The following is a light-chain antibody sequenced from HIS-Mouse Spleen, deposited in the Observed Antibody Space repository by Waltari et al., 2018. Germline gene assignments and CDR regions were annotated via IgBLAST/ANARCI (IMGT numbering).Light chain of an antibody. Sequence: QSALTQPASVSGSPGQSITISCTGTSSDVGRYNLVSWYQQHPGKAPKLMYYEGSKRPSGVCNRFSGSKSGNTASLTISGLQAEDEADYYCCSYAGSSTSVVFGGGTKLTVL. CDR1: SSDVGRYNL. CDR2: EGS. J-gene: IGLJ2*01. V-gene: IGLV2-23*01. CDR3: CSYAGSSTSVV.